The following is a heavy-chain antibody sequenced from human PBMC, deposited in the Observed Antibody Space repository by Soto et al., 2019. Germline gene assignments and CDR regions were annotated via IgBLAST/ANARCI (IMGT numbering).Heavy chain of an antibody. Sequence: PSETLSLTCIVSGGSISSSSYYWGWIRQPPGKGLEWIGYIYHSGSTYYNPPLKSRVTISVDRSKNQFSLKLSSVTAADTAVYYCARVPDYWGQGTLVTVSS. CDR2: IYHSGST. J-gene: IGHJ4*02. CDR3: ARVPDY. CDR1: GGSISSSSYY. V-gene: IGHV4-39*07.